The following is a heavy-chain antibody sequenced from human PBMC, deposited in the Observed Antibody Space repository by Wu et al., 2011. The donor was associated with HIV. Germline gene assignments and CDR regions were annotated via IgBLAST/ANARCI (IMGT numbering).Heavy chain of an antibody. CDR2: IIPXFGTA. J-gene: IGHJ4*02. D-gene: IGHD2-21*01. CDR3: ARDFGGDEEY. CDR1: GGTFNSYG. Sequence: QVQLVQSGAAVKKPGSSVKVSCKASGGTFNSYGITWVRQAPGQGLEWMGGIIPXFGTAKYAQKFQGRVTITADKSTSTAYMELSSLTSEDTAVYYCARDFGGDEEYWGQGTLVTVSS. V-gene: IGHV1-69*14.